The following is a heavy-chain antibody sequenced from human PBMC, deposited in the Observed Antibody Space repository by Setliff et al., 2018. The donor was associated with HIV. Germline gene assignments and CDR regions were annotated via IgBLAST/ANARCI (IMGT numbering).Heavy chain of an antibody. V-gene: IGHV3-48*04. J-gene: IGHJ6*02. CDR1: GFTFSSYG. Sequence: GGSLRLSCAASGFTFSSYGMHWVRQAPGKGLEWVSYISSSGSTIYYADSVKGRFTISRDNAKNSLYLQMNSLRAEDTAVYFCASTGLLLPRFGASYYYYGMDVWGQGTTVTVSS. CDR3: ASTGLLLPRFGASYYYYGMDV. CDR2: ISSSGSTI. D-gene: IGHD3-10*01.